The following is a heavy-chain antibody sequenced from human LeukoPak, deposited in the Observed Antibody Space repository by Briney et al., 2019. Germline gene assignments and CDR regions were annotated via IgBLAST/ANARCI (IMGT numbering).Heavy chain of an antibody. D-gene: IGHD3-3*01. CDR2: INRSGNT. CDR1: GEPFSGYY. J-gene: IGHJ4*02. V-gene: IGHV4-34*01. Sequence: SETLSLTCRVSGEPFSGYYWSWIRQPPGKGLELIGEINRSGNTDYNPSPKSRVSISIDTSKNQVSLNLFAVTAADTAVYYCARLVPERFFQLNPEGYYDSWGQGTLVTVSS. CDR3: ARLVPERFFQLNPEGYYDS.